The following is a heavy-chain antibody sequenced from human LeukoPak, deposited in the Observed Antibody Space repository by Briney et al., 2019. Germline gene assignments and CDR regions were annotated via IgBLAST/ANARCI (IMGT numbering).Heavy chain of an antibody. J-gene: IGHJ4*02. V-gene: IGHV3-20*04. Sequence: GGSLRLSCAASGFTFDDYGMSWVRQAPGKGLEWVSGINWNGGSTGYADSVKGRFTISRANAENSLYLQMNSLRAEDTALYYCARSTAGSYCDYWGQGTLVTVSS. D-gene: IGHD1-1*01. CDR2: INWNGGST. CDR3: ARSTAGSYCDY. CDR1: GFTFDDYG.